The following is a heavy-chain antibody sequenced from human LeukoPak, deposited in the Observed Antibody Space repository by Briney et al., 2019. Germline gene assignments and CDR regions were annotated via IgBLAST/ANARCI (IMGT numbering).Heavy chain of an antibody. V-gene: IGHV3-30-3*01. J-gene: IGHJ4*02. CDR1: GFTFSSYA. CDR3: ARDQFVTTSGGFDY. D-gene: IGHD4-17*01. Sequence: GGSLRLSCAASGFTFSSYAMHWVRQAPGKGLEWVAVISYDGSNKYYADSVKGRFTISRDNSKNTLYLQMNSLRAEDTAVYYCARDQFVTTSGGFDYWGQGTLVTVSS. CDR2: ISYDGSNK.